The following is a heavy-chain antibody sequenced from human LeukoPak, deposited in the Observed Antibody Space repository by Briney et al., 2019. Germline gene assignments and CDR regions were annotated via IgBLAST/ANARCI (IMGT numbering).Heavy chain of an antibody. J-gene: IGHJ4*02. CDR3: ARGDYGGNSGEGEYFDY. V-gene: IGHV1-8*01. Sequence: ASVKVSCKASGYTFTSYDINWVRQATGQGLEWMGWMNPNSGNTGYAQKFQGRVTMTRNTSISTAYMELSSLRSEDTAVYYCARGDYGGNSGEGEYFDYWGQGTLVTVSS. D-gene: IGHD4-23*01. CDR1: GYTFTSYD. CDR2: MNPNSGNT.